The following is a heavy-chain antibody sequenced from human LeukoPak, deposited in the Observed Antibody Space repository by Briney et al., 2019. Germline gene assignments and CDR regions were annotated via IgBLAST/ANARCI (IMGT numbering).Heavy chain of an antibody. CDR2: IYPGDSDT. CDR1: GYSFTSYW. CDR3: ARRVLYSSGHPEYYFDY. V-gene: IGHV5-51*01. D-gene: IGHD3-22*01. Sequence: GESLKISCKGSGYSFTSYWIGWVRQMPGKGLEWMGIIYPGDSDTRYSPSFQGQVTISADKSISTAYLQWSSLKASDTAMYYCARRVLYSSGHPEYYFDYWGQGTLVTVSS. J-gene: IGHJ4*02.